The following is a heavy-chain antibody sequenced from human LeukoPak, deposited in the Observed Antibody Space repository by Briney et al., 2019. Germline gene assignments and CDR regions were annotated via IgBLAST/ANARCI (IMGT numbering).Heavy chain of an antibody. CDR3: ARDPYSTADY. CDR1: GFTFDDYA. D-gene: IGHD2-15*01. CDR2: ITWDAGST. V-gene: IGHV3-43D*03. J-gene: IGHJ4*02. Sequence: PGGSLRLSCAASGFTFDDYAMHWVRQAPGKGLEWVSLITWDAGSTYYADSVKGRFTISRDNAKNSLYLQMNSLRAEDTAVYYCARDPYSTADYWGQGTLVTVSS.